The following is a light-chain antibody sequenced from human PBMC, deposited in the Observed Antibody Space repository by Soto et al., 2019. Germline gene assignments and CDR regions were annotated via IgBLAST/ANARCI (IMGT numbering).Light chain of an antibody. J-gene: IGLJ1*01. CDR2: DVS. Sequence: QSVLTQPASVSGSPGQSITISCTGTSSDIGAHNYVSWYQQHPAKVPKLMIYDVSNRPSGVSDRFSGSKSGNTASLTISGLQAEDEADYYCYSYTSSSTYVFGTGTKVTVL. V-gene: IGLV2-14*01. CDR3: YSYTSSSTYV. CDR1: SSDIGAHNY.